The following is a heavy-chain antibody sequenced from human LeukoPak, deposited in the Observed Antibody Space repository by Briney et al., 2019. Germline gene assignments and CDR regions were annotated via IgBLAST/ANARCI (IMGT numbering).Heavy chain of an antibody. CDR1: GYTFSNYG. CDR2: INPNSGGT. D-gene: IGHD3-22*01. V-gene: IGHV1-2*02. Sequence: ASVKVSCKASGYTFSNYGISWVRQAPGQGLEWMGWINPNSGGTNYAQKFQGRVTMTRDTSISTAYMELSRLRSDDTAVYYCARGEDYYDSSGYYYVRFDAFDIWGQGTMVTVSS. CDR3: ARGEDYYDSSGYYYVRFDAFDI. J-gene: IGHJ3*02.